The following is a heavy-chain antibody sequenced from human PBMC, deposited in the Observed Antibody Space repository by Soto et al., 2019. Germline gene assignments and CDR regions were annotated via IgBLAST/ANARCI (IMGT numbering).Heavy chain of an antibody. J-gene: IGHJ4*02. Sequence: PSETLSLTCAVSGGSISSGGYSWSWIRQPPGKGLEWIGYIYHSGSTYYNPSLKSRVTISVDRSKNQFSLKLSSVTAADTAVYDGARASTTVTTLDDWGKGTLVTVYS. V-gene: IGHV4-30-2*01. CDR1: GGSISSGGYS. CDR2: IYHSGST. D-gene: IGHD4-17*01. CDR3: ARASTTVTTLDD.